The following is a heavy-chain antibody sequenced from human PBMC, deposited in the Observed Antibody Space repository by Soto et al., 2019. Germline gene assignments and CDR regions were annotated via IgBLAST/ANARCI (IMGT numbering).Heavy chain of an antibody. CDR2: ISFDGRQK. Sequence: GGSLRLSCAASGFIFSTYGMHWVRQAPGKGLEWVALISFDGRQKYYAESLKGRFTISRDNSKDMLYLEVNSLRAEDTAVYYCAKDESRYCTNSSCYPTDYWGQGTQVTVSS. D-gene: IGHD2-2*01. J-gene: IGHJ4*02. CDR1: GFIFSTYG. V-gene: IGHV3-30*18. CDR3: AKDESRYCTNSSCYPTDY.